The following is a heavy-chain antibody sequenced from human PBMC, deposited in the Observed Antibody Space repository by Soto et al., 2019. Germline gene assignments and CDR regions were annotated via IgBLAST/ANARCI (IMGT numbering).Heavy chain of an antibody. CDR3: ARGYGSGSYYRVAQFDP. J-gene: IGHJ5*02. V-gene: IGHV4-34*01. CDR1: GGSFSGYY. D-gene: IGHD3-10*01. Sequence: SETLSLTCAVYGGSFSGYYWSWIRQPPGKGLEWIGEINHSGSTNYNPSLKSRVTISVDTSKNQFSLKLSSVTAADTAVYYCARGYGSGSYYRVAQFDPWGQGTLVTVSS. CDR2: INHSGST.